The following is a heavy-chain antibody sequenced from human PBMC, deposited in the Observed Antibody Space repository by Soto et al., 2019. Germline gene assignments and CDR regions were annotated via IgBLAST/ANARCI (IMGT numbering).Heavy chain of an antibody. V-gene: IGHV3-21*01. CDR2: ISSSRIYT. Sequence: KSGGSLRLSCAASGFTFSSYSMSWVRQSPGKGLEWVSSISSSRIYTYYADSVKGRFTISRDNAKNSLYLQMNSLRAEDTAVYYCARDLPSDFGGNPGSYGYWGQGTLVTVSS. CDR3: ARDLPSDFGGNPGSYGY. CDR1: GFTFSSYS. D-gene: IGHD3-10*01. J-gene: IGHJ4*02.